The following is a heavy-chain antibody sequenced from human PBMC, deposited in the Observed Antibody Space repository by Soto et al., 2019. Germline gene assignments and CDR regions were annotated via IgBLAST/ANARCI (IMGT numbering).Heavy chain of an antibody. D-gene: IGHD3-9*01. CDR1: GGSFSGYY. V-gene: IGHV4-34*01. J-gene: IGHJ3*02. CDR2: INHSGST. Sequence: SETLSLTCAVYGGSFSGYYWSWIRQPPGKGLEWIGEINHSGSTNYNPSLKSRVTISVDTSKNQFSLKLSSVTAADTAVYYCARGLRVRYFDWPPNKPHAFDIWGQGTMVTVSS. CDR3: ARGLRVRYFDWPPNKPHAFDI.